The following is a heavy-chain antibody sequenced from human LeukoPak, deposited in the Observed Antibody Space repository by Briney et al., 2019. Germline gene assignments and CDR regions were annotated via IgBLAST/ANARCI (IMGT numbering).Heavy chain of an antibody. D-gene: IGHD4-11*01. Sequence: PSETLSLTCAVYGGSFSGYYWSWIRQPPGKGLEWIGYIYYSGSTYYNPSLKSRVTISVDTSKNQFSLKLSSVTAADTAVYYCARALWATTVTHYYYYGMDVWGQGTTVTVSS. CDR3: ARALWATTVTHYYYYGMDV. CDR1: GGSFSGYY. J-gene: IGHJ6*02. V-gene: IGHV4-30-4*08. CDR2: IYYSGST.